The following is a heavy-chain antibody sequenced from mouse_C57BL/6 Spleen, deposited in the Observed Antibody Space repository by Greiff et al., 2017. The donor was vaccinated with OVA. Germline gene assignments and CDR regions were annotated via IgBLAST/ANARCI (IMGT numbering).Heavy chain of an antibody. D-gene: IGHD1-1*01. V-gene: IGHV5-4*01. J-gene: IGHJ4*01. CDR3: ARDGGGSSPYYAMDY. CDR1: GFTFSSYA. CDR2: ISDGGSYT. Sequence: EVKLVESGGGLVKPGGSLKLSCAASGFTFSSYAMSWVRQTPEKRLEWVATISDGGSYTYYPDNVKGRFTISRDNAKNNLYLQMSHLKSEDTAMYYCARDGGGSSPYYAMDYWGQGTSVTVSS.